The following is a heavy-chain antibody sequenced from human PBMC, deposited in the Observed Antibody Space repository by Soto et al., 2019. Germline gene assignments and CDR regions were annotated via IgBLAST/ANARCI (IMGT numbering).Heavy chain of an antibody. CDR3: SRISNYYGSGSPRYYFDY. CDR2: IFYTGST. J-gene: IGHJ4*02. V-gene: IGHV4-39*01. D-gene: IGHD3-10*01. Sequence: QLQLQESGPGLVKPSETLSLTCTVSGGSISSSSYYWGWIRQPPGKGLEWIGNIFYTGSTYYNPSLMSRVTISVETSKNQFSLKLSSVTAADTAVYYCSRISNYYGSGSPRYYFDYWGQGTLVTVSS. CDR1: GGSISSSSYY.